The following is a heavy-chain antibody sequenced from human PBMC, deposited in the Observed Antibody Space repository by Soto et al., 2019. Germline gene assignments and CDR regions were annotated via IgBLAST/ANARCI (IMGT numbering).Heavy chain of an antibody. Sequence: GESLKISCAASGFTVSSNYMSWVRQAPGKGLEWVSVIYSGGSTYYADSVKGRFTISRDNSKNTLYLQMNSLRAEDTAVYYCARDKSLGWFDPWGQGTLVTVSS. V-gene: IGHV3-66*01. CDR1: GFTVSSNY. D-gene: IGHD7-27*01. CDR2: IYSGGST. J-gene: IGHJ5*02. CDR3: ARDKSLGWFDP.